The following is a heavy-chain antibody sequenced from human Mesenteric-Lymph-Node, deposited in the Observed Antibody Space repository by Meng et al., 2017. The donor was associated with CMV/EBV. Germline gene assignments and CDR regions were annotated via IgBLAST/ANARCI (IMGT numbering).Heavy chain of an antibody. D-gene: IGHD3-22*01. J-gene: IGHJ4*02. V-gene: IGHV3-48*04. Sequence: GESLKISCAASGFTFSSYSMNWVRQAPGKGLEWLSYITSSSSTMYYADSVKGRFTISRDNAKNSLYLQMSSLRADDTAVYYCARVTHTSAYYSDPVFDYWGQGALVTVSS. CDR1: GFTFSSYS. CDR2: ITSSSSTM. CDR3: ARVTHTSAYYSDPVFDY.